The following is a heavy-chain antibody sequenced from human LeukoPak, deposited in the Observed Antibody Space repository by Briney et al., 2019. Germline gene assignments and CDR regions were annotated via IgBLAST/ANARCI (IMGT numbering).Heavy chain of an antibody. D-gene: IGHD3-22*01. Sequence: QPGGPLRLSCAASGFTFSSYGMHWVRQAPGKGLEWVAFIRYDGSNKYYADSVKVRFTISRDNSKNTLYLQMNSLRAEDTAVYYCAKNRVTKYDSSGYYSDYWGQGTLVTVSS. V-gene: IGHV3-30*02. CDR3: AKNRVTKYDSSGYYSDY. J-gene: IGHJ4*02. CDR2: IRYDGSNK. CDR1: GFTFSSYG.